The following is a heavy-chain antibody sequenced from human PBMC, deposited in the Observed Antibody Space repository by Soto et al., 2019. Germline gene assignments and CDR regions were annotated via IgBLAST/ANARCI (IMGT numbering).Heavy chain of an antibody. CDR3: AREGYYYDSSGYYRETWFDP. V-gene: IGHV1-8*01. J-gene: IGHJ5*02. Sequence: ASVKVSCKASGYTFTSYDINWVRQATGQRVEWMGWMNPNSGNTGYAQKLQGRVTISADKSISTAYLQWSSLKASDTAMYYCAREGYYYDSSGYYRETWFDPWGQGTLVTVSS. CDR1: GYTFTSYD. D-gene: IGHD3-22*01. CDR2: MNPNSGNT.